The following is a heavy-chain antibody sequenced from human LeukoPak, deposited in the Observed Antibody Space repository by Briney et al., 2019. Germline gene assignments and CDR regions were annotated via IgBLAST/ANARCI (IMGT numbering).Heavy chain of an antibody. CDR1: GFTFSSDD. J-gene: IGHJ4*02. CDR3: ARELAAAGY. D-gene: IGHD6-13*01. Sequence: GGSLRLSCAASGFTFSSDDMNWVRQAPGKGLEWVSYISGSGYRIYYAGSVKGRFTISRDNAKNSLYLQMNSLRAEDTAVYYCARELAAAGYWGQGTLVTVSS. CDR2: ISGSGYRI. V-gene: IGHV3-48*03.